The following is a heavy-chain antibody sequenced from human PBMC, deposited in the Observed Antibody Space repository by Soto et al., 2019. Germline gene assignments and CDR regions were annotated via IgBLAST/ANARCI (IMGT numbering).Heavy chain of an antibody. D-gene: IGHD2-15*01. CDR2: INPNSGGT. J-gene: IGHJ4*02. CDR1: GYTFTGYY. CDR3: ARESGDCSGGSCHTDY. Sequence: GASVKVSCKASGYTFTGYYMHWVRQAPGQGLEWMGWINPNSGGTNYAQKFQGRVTMTRDTSISTAYMELSRLRSDDTAVYYCARESGDCSGGSCHTDYWGQGTLVTVSS. V-gene: IGHV1-2*02.